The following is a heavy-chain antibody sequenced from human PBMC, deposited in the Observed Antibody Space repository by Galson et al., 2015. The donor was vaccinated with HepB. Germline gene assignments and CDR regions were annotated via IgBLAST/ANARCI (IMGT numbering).Heavy chain of an antibody. J-gene: IGHJ4*02. CDR2: IYHSGST. CDR3: ARDSRGMITFGGVIVRSPGFDY. V-gene: IGHV4-34*01. CDR1: GGSFSGYY. Sequence: TLSLTCAVYGGSFSGYYWSWIRQPPGKGLEWIGEIYHSGSTNYNPSLKSRVTISVDTSKNQFSLKLSSVTAADTAVYYCARDSRGMITFGGVIVRSPGFDYWGQGTLVTVSS. D-gene: IGHD3-16*02.